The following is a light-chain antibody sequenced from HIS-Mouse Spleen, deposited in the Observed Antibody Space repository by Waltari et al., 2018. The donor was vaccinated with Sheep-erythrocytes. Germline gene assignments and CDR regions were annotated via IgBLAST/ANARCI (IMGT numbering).Light chain of an antibody. CDR1: QGISIA. CDR2: DAS. CDR3: QQCNNYPRT. J-gene: IGKJ1*01. Sequence: AIQLTQSPSSLSASVGDRVTITCRASQGISIALAWYQQKPGKAPKLLLYDASSLESGVPSRFSGSGSWTDFTLTISSLQPEDFATYYCQQCNNYPRTCGQGTKVEIK. V-gene: IGKV1D-13*01.